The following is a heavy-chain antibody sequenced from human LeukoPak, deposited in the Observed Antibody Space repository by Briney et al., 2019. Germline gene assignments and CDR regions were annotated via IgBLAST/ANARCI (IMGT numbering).Heavy chain of an antibody. D-gene: IGHD1-1*01. CDR1: GFSFGDSD. CDR2: INYLGHFT. CDR3: AKDPNWEGGY. Sequence: PGGSLRLSCAASGFSFGDSDVNWFRQAPGEGPQWVANINYLGHFTSYADSVKGRFTIARDNSKNMLFLQMDGLRVEDTALYYCAKDPNWEGGYWGQGILVTVYS. J-gene: IGHJ4*02. V-gene: IGHV3-23*01.